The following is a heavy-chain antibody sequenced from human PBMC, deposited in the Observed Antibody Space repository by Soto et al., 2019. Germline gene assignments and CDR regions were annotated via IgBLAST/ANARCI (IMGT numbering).Heavy chain of an antibody. CDR2: IYYSGST. Sequence: PSETLSLTCTVSGGSISSYYWSWIRQPPGKGLEWIGYIYYSGSTNYNPSLKSRVTISVDTSKNQFSLKLSSVTAADTAVYYCARAEVVGNYYYGMDVWGQGTTVTVSS. V-gene: IGHV4-59*08. CDR1: GGSISSYY. CDR3: ARAEVVGNYYYGMDV. D-gene: IGHD2-2*01. J-gene: IGHJ6*02.